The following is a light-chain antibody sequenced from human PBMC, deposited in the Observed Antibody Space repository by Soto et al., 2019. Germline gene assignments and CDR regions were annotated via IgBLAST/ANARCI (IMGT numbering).Light chain of an antibody. V-gene: IGKV1-39*01. CDR2: TTS. CDR3: QQTYSTPWT. CDR1: QSINTY. Sequence: DIQMTQSPSSLSASVGDRVTITCRASQSINTYLSWYQQKPGKAPNLLISTTSSLESGVPSRFSGSGSGTDFTLTISSLQPEDFATYYCQQTYSTPWTFGQGTKVDIK. J-gene: IGKJ1*01.